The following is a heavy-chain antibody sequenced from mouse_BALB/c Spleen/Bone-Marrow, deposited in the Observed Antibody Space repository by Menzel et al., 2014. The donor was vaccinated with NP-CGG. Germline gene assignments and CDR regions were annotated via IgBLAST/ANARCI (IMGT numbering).Heavy chain of an antibody. J-gene: IGHJ2*01. D-gene: IGHD2-2*01. V-gene: IGHV4-1*02. CDR1: GFDFSRCW. CDR2: INPDSSTI. CDR3: ARRGLWLPHFDY. Sequence: EVQGVESGGGLVQPGGSLKLSCAASGFDFSRCWMSWVRQAPGKGLEWIGEINPDSSTINYTPSLKDKFIISRDNAKNTLYLQMSKVRSEDAALYYCARRGLWLPHFDYWGQGTTLTVSS.